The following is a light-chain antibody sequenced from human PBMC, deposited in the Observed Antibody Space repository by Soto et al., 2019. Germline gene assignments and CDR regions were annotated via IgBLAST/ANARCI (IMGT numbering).Light chain of an antibody. CDR1: QSVSSAY. V-gene: IGKV3D-15*01. CDR2: DVS. J-gene: IGKJ1*01. CDR3: QQYNNWPRT. Sequence: EIVMTQSPATLSVPPGERATLSCRASQSVSSAYLAWYQQKPGQAPRLLIYDVSSRATGIPDRFSGSGSGTDFTLTISSLQSEDFAVYYCQQYNNWPRTFGQGTKVDIK.